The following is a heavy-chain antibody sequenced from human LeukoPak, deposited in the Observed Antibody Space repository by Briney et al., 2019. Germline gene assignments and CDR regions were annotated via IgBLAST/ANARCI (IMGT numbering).Heavy chain of an antibody. CDR1: GFTFSSYS. J-gene: IGHJ4*02. Sequence: GGSLRLSCAASGFTFSSYSMNWVRQAPGKGLEWVSSISSSSSYIYYADSVKGRFTISRDNAKNSLYLRMNSLRAEDTAVYYCAREVTTTQNFDYWGQGTLVTVSS. CDR2: ISSSSSYI. CDR3: AREVTTTQNFDY. V-gene: IGHV3-21*01. D-gene: IGHD1-1*01.